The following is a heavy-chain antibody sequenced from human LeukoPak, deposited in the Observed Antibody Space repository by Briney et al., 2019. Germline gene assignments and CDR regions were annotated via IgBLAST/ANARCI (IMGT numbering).Heavy chain of an antibody. CDR1: GYSFTTYW. D-gene: IGHD3-22*01. V-gene: IGHV5-51*01. Sequence: GESLKISCKGSGYSFTTYWIGWVRQVPGKGLEWVGIIYPGDSDARYSPSFQGQVTISADNSISTAYLHWSSLKASDTAMYYCARGHSATSGYYSYWGQGTLVTVSS. CDR3: ARGHSATSGYYSY. J-gene: IGHJ4*02. CDR2: IYPGDSDA.